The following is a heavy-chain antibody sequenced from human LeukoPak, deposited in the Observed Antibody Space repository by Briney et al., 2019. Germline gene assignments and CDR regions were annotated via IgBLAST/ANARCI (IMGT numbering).Heavy chain of an antibody. CDR1: GGSISSSSYY. D-gene: IGHD1-26*01. CDR2: INHSGST. J-gene: IGHJ5*02. Sequence: PSETLSLTCTVSGGSISSSSYYWSWIRQPPGKGLEWIGEINHSGSTNYNPSLKSRVTISVDTSKDQFSLKLSSVTAADTAVYYCARPGIVGPRVWFDPWGQGTLVTVSS. CDR3: ARPGIVGPRVWFDP. V-gene: IGHV4-39*07.